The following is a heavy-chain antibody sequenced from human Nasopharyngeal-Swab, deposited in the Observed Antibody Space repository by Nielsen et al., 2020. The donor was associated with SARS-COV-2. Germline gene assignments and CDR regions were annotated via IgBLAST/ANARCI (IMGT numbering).Heavy chain of an antibody. V-gene: IGHV3-7*03. CDR3: AREDGTYDYLWGSYRYSPLYRYFDL. D-gene: IGHD3-16*02. CDR2: IKQDGSEK. CDR1: GFTFSNYW. J-gene: IGHJ2*01. Sequence: GESLKISCAASGFTFSNYWMSWVRQAPGKGLEWVANIKQDGSEKYYVDSVKGRFTISRDNAKNSLYLQMNSLRAEETAVYYCAREDGTYDYLWGSYRYSPLYRYFDLWGRGTLVIVSS.